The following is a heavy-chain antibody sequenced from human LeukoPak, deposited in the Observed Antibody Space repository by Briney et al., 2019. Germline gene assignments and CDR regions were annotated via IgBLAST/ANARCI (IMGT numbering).Heavy chain of an antibody. CDR3: AKDRGSSWPPYAYYYMDV. V-gene: IGHV3-23*01. CDR2: ISSLVGDK. CDR1: GFAFNNFA. Sequence: PGGALRLSCTASGFAFNNFAMSWVRQAPGKGLGWVSAISSLVGDKNYADSVKGRFIISRDNSKSTVSLQMNSLRVEDTAVYYCAKDRGSSWPPYAYYYMDVWGKGTTVTVSS. J-gene: IGHJ6*03. D-gene: IGHD6-13*01.